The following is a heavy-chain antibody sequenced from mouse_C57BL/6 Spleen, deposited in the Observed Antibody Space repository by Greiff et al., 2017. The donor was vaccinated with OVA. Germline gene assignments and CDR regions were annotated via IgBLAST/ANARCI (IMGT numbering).Heavy chain of an antibody. Sequence: EVKLQESGPGLVKPSQSLSLTCSVTGYSITSGYYWNWIRQFPGNKLEWMGFIRYDGSNNYNPSLKNRISITRDTSKNQFCLKLNSVTTEDTATYCCARVRDYFDYWGQGTTLTVSS. J-gene: IGHJ2*01. CDR1: GYSITSGYY. CDR3: ARVRDYFDY. V-gene: IGHV3-6*01. CDR2: IRYDGSN.